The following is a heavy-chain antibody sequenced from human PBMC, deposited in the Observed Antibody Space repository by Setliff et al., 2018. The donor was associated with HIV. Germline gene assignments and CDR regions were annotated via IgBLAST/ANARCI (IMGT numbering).Heavy chain of an antibody. CDR3: ATSIMGGGHSDAFDI. D-gene: IGHD1-26*01. J-gene: IGHJ3*02. V-gene: IGHV1-46*01. Sequence: ASVKVSCKTSGYTFTNYYMHWMRQAPGQGLEWMGVVNTVGGGASYAQKFQGRLTVTRDTSTSTVYMELTSLRSDDTAAYYCATSIMGGGHSDAFDIWGQGTMVTVSS. CDR2: VNTVGGGA. CDR1: GYTFTNYY.